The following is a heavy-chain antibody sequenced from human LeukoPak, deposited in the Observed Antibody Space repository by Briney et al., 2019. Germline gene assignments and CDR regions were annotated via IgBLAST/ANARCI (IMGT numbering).Heavy chain of an antibody. Sequence: SETLSLTCTVSGGSISSSSYYWAWIRQPPGKGLEWIGSIYYSGSTHYNPSLKSRVAISADTSKHQLSLRLTSVTAADTAVYYCASISSSWTEYFQHWGQGTLVTVSS. CDR2: IYYSGST. J-gene: IGHJ1*01. D-gene: IGHD6-13*01. V-gene: IGHV4-39*01. CDR3: ASISSSWTEYFQH. CDR1: GGSISSSSYY.